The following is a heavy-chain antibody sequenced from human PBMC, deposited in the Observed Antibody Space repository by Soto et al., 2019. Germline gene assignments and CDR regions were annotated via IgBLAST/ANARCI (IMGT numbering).Heavy chain of an antibody. CDR2: IIPILGIA. Sequence: QVQLVQSGAEVKKPGSSVKVSCKASGGTFSSYTISWVRQAPGQGLEWMGRIIPILGIANYAQKFQGRVTITADKSTSTGYMELSSLRSEDTAVYYCARARGYSYGYLSSYGMDVWGQGTTVTVSS. V-gene: IGHV1-69*02. CDR3: ARARGYSYGYLSSYGMDV. J-gene: IGHJ6*02. D-gene: IGHD5-18*01. CDR1: GGTFSSYT.